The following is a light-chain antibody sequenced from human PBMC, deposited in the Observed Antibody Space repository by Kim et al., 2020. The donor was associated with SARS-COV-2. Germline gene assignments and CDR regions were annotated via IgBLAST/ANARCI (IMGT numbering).Light chain of an antibody. CDR3: QQRSSWPGT. CDR2: DAS. J-gene: IGKJ2*01. CDR1: QRISSF. V-gene: IGKV3-11*01. Sequence: EIVLTQSPATLSLSPGERATLSCRASQRISSFLAWYQQKPGQAPRLLIHDASNRATGIPARFSGSGSGTDFTLTISSLEAEDFAVYYCQQRSSWPGTFGQGTKLEI.